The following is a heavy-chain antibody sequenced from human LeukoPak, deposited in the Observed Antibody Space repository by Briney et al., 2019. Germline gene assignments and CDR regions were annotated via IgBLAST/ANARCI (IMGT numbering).Heavy chain of an antibody. J-gene: IGHJ4*02. CDR1: GFTFSSYS. Sequence: GGSLRLSCAASGFTFSSYSMNWVRQAPGKGLEWVSYISSSSNTIYYADSVKGRFTISRDNAKNSLYLQMNSLRAEDTAVYYCARDGGRGYATEDYWGQGTLVTVSS. V-gene: IGHV3-48*01. CDR2: ISSSSNTI. CDR3: ARDGGRGYATEDY. D-gene: IGHD5-18*01.